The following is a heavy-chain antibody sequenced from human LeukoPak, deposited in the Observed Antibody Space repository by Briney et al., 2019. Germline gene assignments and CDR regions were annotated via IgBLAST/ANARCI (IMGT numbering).Heavy chain of an antibody. Sequence: PGGSLRLSCAASGFTFSSYAMNWVRQAPGKGLEWVSTISGSGGSKHYADSVEGRFTISRDNSKNTVYLQMNSLSAEDTAIYYCARLTSGSGAYGVDVWGQGTTVTVSS. CDR2: ISGSGGSK. CDR3: ARLTSGSGAYGVDV. J-gene: IGHJ6*02. CDR1: GFTFSSYA. D-gene: IGHD3-10*01. V-gene: IGHV3-23*01.